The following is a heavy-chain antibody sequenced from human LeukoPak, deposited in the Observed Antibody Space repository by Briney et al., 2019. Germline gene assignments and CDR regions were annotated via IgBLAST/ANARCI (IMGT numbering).Heavy chain of an antibody. CDR3: ARDWVQYDLPRYSDC. CDR2: VKSDGTAT. D-gene: IGHD2-8*01. Sequence: GGSLRLSCAASGFTFSSHLMHWVRQAQGTGLVWVSSVKSDGTATNYADSVKGRFTISRDNAKNTLYLQMNSLRAEDTAVHYCARDWVQYDLPRYSDCWGQGTLVTVSS. V-gene: IGHV3-74*01. J-gene: IGHJ4*02. CDR1: GFTFSSHL.